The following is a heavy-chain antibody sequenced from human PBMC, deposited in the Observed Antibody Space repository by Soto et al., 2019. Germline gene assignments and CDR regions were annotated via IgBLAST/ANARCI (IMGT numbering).Heavy chain of an antibody. V-gene: IGHV3-7*03. Sequence: VQLLGSGGGLVQPGGSLRLSCVGSGFTFSTYWMNWVRQAPGKGLEWVANINPDGNVGTYVDSVRGRFTTSRDNAKNSLYLRMNSLRADDTAVYFCAGWGGHDYNYWGQGIMVTVSS. J-gene: IGHJ4*02. D-gene: IGHD4-4*01. CDR3: AGWGGHDYNY. CDR1: GFTFSTYW. CDR2: INPDGNVG.